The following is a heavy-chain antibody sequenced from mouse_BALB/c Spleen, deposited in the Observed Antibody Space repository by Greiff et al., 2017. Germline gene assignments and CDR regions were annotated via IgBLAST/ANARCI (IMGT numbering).Heavy chain of an antibody. J-gene: IGHJ1*01. D-gene: IGHD2-3*01. Sequence: EVQLVESGGGLVKPGGSLKLSCAASGFTFSDYYMYWVRQTPEKRLEWVATISDGGSYTYYPDSVKGRFTISRDNAKNNLYLQMSSLKSEDTAMYYCARDDGYFDVWGAGTTVTVSS. V-gene: IGHV5-4*02. CDR2: ISDGGSYT. CDR3: ARDDGYFDV. CDR1: GFTFSDYY.